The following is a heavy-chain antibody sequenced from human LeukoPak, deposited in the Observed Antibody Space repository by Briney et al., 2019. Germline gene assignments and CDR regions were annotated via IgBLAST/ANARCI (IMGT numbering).Heavy chain of an antibody. CDR2: TYYRSKWYN. Sequence: SQTLSLTCAISGDSVSSNSAAWNWTRQSPSRGLEWLGRTYYRSKWYNDYAVSVKSRITINPDTSKNQFSLQLNSVTPDDTAVYYCARSDSSSSLNWFDPWGQGTLVTVSS. CDR1: GDSVSSNSAA. J-gene: IGHJ5*02. V-gene: IGHV6-1*01. D-gene: IGHD6-6*01. CDR3: ARSDSSSSLNWFDP.